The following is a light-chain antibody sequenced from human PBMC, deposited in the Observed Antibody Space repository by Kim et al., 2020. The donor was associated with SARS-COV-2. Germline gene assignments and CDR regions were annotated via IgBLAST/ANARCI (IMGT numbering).Light chain of an antibody. CDR2: AAS. J-gene: IGKJ5*01. CDR1: QSVTNNY. Sequence: SPGESATLSCKSSQSVTNNYLAWYQQKPGQAPWLLIYAASSRATGIPDRISGSGSGTDFSLTISRLEPEDFAMYYCHQYGNSPSTFGQGTRLEIK. V-gene: IGKV3-20*01. CDR3: HQYGNSPST.